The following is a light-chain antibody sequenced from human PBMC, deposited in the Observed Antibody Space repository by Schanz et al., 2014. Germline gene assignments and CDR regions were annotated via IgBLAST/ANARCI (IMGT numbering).Light chain of an antibody. Sequence: EIVLTQSPGTLSLSLGEGATLSCRASQSISINVAWYQQEPGQAPRLLISGASVRATGVPARFSGSGSGTDFTLTISALEPEDFAVYHCQQRSNWPLTFGGGTKVEIK. CDR2: GAS. CDR1: QSISIN. J-gene: IGKJ4*01. V-gene: IGKV3-11*01. CDR3: QQRSNWPLT.